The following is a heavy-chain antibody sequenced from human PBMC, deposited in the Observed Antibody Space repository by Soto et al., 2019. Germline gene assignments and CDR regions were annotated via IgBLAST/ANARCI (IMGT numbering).Heavy chain of an antibody. V-gene: IGHV3-21*01. CDR3: VRHYGSGGYYYFDF. Sequence: PGGSLRLSCAPSGFIFSRYIMNWVRHAPGRGLEWVSSIGSVGSFIYYADSLKGRFTISRHNAKNSPYLQMSSLRAEHTAVYYCVRHYGSGGYYYFDFWGQGTSVTVSS. D-gene: IGHD3-22*01. CDR2: IGSVGSFI. J-gene: IGHJ4*02. CDR1: GFIFSRYI.